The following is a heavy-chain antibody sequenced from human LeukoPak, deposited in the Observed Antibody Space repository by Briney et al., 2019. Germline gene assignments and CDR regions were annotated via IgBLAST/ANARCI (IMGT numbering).Heavy chain of an antibody. Sequence: SVKVSCKVSGYTLTELSMHWVRQAPGQGLEWMGGIIPIFGTANYAQKFQGRVTITTDESTSTAYMELSSLRSEDTAVYYCARAYYDSSGYYYPAFDYWGQGTLVTVSS. J-gene: IGHJ4*02. V-gene: IGHV1-69*05. CDR3: ARAYYDSSGYYYPAFDY. D-gene: IGHD3-22*01. CDR2: IIPIFGTA. CDR1: GYTLTELS.